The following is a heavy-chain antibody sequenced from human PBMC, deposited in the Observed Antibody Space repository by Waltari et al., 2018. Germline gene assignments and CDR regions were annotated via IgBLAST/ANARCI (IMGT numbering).Heavy chain of an antibody. Sequence: QVQLVQPGDEARTPGASVKVPCTASCYTFTSYAISWVRQAPGQGLEWMGWISAHNGNTNYAQECQGRVTMTTDTSTSTAYMELRSLKSDDTAIYYCARPSLGLYYYHGMDVWGQGTTVTVSS. CDR3: ARPSLGLYYYHGMDV. CDR1: CYTFTSYA. J-gene: IGHJ6*02. V-gene: IGHV1-18*01. CDR2: ISAHNGNT. D-gene: IGHD3-10*01.